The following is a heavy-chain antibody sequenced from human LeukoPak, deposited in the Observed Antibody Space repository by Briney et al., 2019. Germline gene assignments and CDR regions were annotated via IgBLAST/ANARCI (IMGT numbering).Heavy chain of an antibody. J-gene: IGHJ6*03. V-gene: IGHV3-33*01. D-gene: IGHD3-9*01. CDR3: ARDLTHYYYMDV. CDR1: GFTFRSYG. Sequence: GGSLRLSCAASGFTFRSYGMHWVREAPGKGLEWVAVIWYDGSNKYYADSVKGRFTISRDNSKNTLYLQMNSLRAEDTAVYYCARDLTHYYYMDVWGKGTTVTVSS. CDR2: IWYDGSNK.